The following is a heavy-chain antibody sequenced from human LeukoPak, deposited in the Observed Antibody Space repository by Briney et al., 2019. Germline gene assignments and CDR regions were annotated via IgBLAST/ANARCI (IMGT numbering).Heavy chain of an antibody. CDR2: INHSGST. CDR1: GGSFSGYY. Sequence: PSETLSLTCAVYGGSFSGYYWSWIRQPPGKGLEWIGEINHSGSTNYNPSLKSRVTISVDTSKNQFSLKLSSVTAADTAVYYCARDRRIDSGYDSDAFDIWGQGTMVTVSS. D-gene: IGHD5-12*01. CDR3: ARDRRIDSGYDSDAFDI. J-gene: IGHJ3*02. V-gene: IGHV4-34*01.